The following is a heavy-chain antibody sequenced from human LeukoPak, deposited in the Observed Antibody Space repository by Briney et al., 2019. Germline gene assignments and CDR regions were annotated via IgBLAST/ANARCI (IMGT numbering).Heavy chain of an antibody. D-gene: IGHD2-2*01. J-gene: IGHJ5*02. CDR1: GYSFTSYW. Sequence: GESLKISCKGSGYSFTSYWIAWVRQMPGKGLEWMGIIYPGDSDTRYSPSFQGQVTISADKSISTAYLQWSSLKASDTAMYYCARQLGYCSSTSCSNWFDPWGQGTLVTVSS. CDR2: IYPGDSDT. CDR3: ARQLGYCSSTSCSNWFDP. V-gene: IGHV5-51*01.